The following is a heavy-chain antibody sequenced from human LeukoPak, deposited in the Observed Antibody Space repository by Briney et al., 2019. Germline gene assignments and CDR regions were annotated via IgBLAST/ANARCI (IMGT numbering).Heavy chain of an antibody. J-gene: IGHJ1*01. V-gene: IGHV1-18*01. CDR1: GYTFTSYD. CDR3: ARETLYYYDSSGYYFQYFQH. Sequence: GASVTVSCKASGYTFTSYDINWVRQATGQGLEWMGWISAYNGNTNYAQTLQGRVTMTTDTSTSTAYMELRSLRSDDTAVYYCARETLYYYDSSGYYFQYFQHWGQGTLVTVSS. CDR2: ISAYNGNT. D-gene: IGHD3-22*01.